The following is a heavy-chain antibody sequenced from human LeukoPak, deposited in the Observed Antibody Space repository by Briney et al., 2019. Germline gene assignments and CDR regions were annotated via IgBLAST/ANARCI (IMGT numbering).Heavy chain of an antibody. CDR2: IYSSGST. Sequence: SETLSLTCTVSGGSISSYYWSWIRQPAGKGLEWIGRIYSSGSTNYNPSLKSRVTMSADTSKNQFSLKLSSVTAADTAAYYCAREKARYCSGGSCYGTWAFDIWGQGTMVTVSS. CDR3: AREKARYCSGGSCYGTWAFDI. CDR1: GGSISSYY. J-gene: IGHJ3*02. V-gene: IGHV4-4*07. D-gene: IGHD2-15*01.